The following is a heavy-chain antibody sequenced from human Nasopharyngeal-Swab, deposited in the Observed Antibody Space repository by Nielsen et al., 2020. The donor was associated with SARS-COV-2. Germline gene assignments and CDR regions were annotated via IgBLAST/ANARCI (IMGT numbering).Heavy chain of an antibody. D-gene: IGHD2-8*02. CDR1: GFTFSGSA. CDR2: IRSKANSYAT. J-gene: IGHJ3*02. CDR3: TRGPPYTDTYWDAFDI. V-gene: IGHV3-73*01. Sequence: GESLKISCAASGFTFSGSAMHWVRQASGKGLEWVGRIRSKANSYATAYAASVKVRFTISRDDSKNTAYLHMNSLKTEDTAVYYCTRGPPYTDTYWDAFDIWGQGTMVSVSS.